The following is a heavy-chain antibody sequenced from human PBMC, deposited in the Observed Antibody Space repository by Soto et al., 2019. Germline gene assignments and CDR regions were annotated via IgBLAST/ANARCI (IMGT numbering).Heavy chain of an antibody. J-gene: IGHJ6*02. Sequence: GGSLRLSCAASGFTFSSYGMHWVRQAPGKGLEWVAVISYDGSNKYYADSVKGRFTISRDNSKNTLYLQMNSLRAEDTAVYYCAKGIAAAELDGYYYYYYGMDVWGQGTTVTVSS. V-gene: IGHV3-30*18. CDR1: GFTFSSYG. D-gene: IGHD6-13*01. CDR3: AKGIAAAELDGYYYYYYGMDV. CDR2: ISYDGSNK.